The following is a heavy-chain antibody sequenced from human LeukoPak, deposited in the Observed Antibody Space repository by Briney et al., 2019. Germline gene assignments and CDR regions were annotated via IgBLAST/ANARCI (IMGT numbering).Heavy chain of an antibody. CDR1: GYIFTGYY. Sequence: ASVKVSCKASGYIFTGYYIHWVRQAPGQGLEWMGWINPNSGDTKYAQKFQGRVTMTRDTSMSAAYMEISRLTYGDTAVYYCGRGIQSFDPWGQGTLVTVSS. CDR3: GRGIQSFDP. CDR2: INPNSGDT. J-gene: IGHJ5*02. V-gene: IGHV1-2*02.